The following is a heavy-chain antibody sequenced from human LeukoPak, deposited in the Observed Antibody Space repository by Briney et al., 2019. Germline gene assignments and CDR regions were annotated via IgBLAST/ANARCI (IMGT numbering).Heavy chain of an antibody. D-gene: IGHD6-19*01. CDR1: GYRFTSYW. Sequence: GESLKISFKGSGYRFTSYWIGWVRPMPGKGLEWMGIIYPGDSDTRYSPSFQGQVTISADKSISTAYLQWSSLKASDTAIYYCARPRTYSSGWYFDYWGQGILVTVSS. J-gene: IGHJ4*02. CDR3: ARPRTYSSGWYFDY. V-gene: IGHV5-51*01. CDR2: IYPGDSDT.